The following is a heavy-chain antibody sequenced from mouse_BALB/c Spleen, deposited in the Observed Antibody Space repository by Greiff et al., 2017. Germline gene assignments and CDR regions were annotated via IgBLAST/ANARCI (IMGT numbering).Heavy chain of an antibody. Sequence: QVQLQQSGAELMKPGASVKISCKATGYTFSSYWIEWVKQRPGHGLEWIGEILPGSGSTNYNEKFKGKATFTADTSSNTAYMQLSSLTSEDSAVYYCARGRYYDYDEGFAYWGQGTLVTVSA. CDR2: ILPGSGST. CDR1: GYTFSSYW. V-gene: IGHV1-9*01. D-gene: IGHD2-4*01. J-gene: IGHJ3*01. CDR3: ARGRYYDYDEGFAY.